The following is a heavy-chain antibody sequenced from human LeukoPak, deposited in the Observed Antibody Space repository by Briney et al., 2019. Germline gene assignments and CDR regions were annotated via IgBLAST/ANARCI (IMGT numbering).Heavy chain of an antibody. CDR2: ISPRGDII. Sequence: GGSLRLSCAASGFTFSDYYISWIRQAPGKGLEWVSDISPRGDIISYADSVKGRFIISRDYAKESLHLQMNSLRVEDSAVYYCARETVAGTFDYWGQGTQVTVSS. V-gene: IGHV3-11*01. CDR1: GFTFSDYY. CDR3: ARETVAGTFDY. J-gene: IGHJ4*02. D-gene: IGHD6-19*01.